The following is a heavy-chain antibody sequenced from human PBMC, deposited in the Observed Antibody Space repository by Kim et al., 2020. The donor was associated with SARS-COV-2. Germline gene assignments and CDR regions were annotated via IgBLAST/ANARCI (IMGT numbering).Heavy chain of an antibody. J-gene: IGHJ4*02. Sequence: ASVKVSCKASGYTFTSYAMNWVRQAPGQGLEWMGWINTNTGNPTYAQGFTGRFVFSLDTSVSTAYLQISSLKAEDTAVYYCARDHPRNDILTGYYNPSIDYWGQGTLVTVSS. D-gene: IGHD3-9*01. CDR2: INTNTGNP. CDR3: ARDHPRNDILTGYYNPSIDY. CDR1: GYTFTSYA. V-gene: IGHV7-4-1*02.